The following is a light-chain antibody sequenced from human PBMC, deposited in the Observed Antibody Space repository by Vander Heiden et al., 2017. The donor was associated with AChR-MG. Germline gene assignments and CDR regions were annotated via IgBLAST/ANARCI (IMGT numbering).Light chain of an antibody. V-gene: IGKV3-15*01. CDR1: QSVSSS. CDR2: GAS. Sequence: EIVMTQSQATLSVSPGERATLPCRASQSVSSSLAGYQQKPGQAPRLLIYGASTRATGIPARFSGSGSGTEFTLTISSLQSEDFAVYYCQQYNNWPLTFGGGTKVEIK. J-gene: IGKJ4*01. CDR3: QQYNNWPLT.